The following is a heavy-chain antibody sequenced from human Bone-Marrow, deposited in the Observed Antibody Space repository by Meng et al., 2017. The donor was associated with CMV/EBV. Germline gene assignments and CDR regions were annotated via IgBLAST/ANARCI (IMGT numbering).Heavy chain of an antibody. CDR1: GGSISSSNW. CDR3: ARCNSNYYYYGMDV. CDR2: IYHSGST. V-gene: IGHV4-4*02. D-gene: IGHD4-23*01. J-gene: IGHJ6*02. Sequence: GSLRLSCAVSGGSISSSNWWSWVRQPPGKGLEWIGEIYHSGSTNYNPSLKSRVTISVDKSKNQFSLKLSSVTAADTAVHYCARCNSNYYYYGMDVWGQGTTVTVSS.